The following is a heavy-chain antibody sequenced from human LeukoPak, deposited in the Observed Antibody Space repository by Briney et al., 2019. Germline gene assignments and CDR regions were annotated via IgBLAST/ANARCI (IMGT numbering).Heavy chain of an antibody. CDR1: GGSISSGGYP. D-gene: IGHD3-3*01. CDR3: ARGTHDFWSGPNWFDP. V-gene: IGHV4-30-2*01. J-gene: IGHJ5*02. CDR2: IYHSGST. Sequence: PSETLSLTCAVSGGSISSGGYPWSWIRQPPGKGLEWIGYIYHSGSTYYNPSLKSRVTISVDRSKNQFSLKLSSVTAADTAVYYCARGTHDFWSGPNWFDPWGQGTLVTVSS.